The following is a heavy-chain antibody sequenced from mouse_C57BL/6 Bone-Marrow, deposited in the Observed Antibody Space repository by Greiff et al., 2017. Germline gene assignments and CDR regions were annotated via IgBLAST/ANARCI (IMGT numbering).Heavy chain of an antibody. CDR1: GFTFTDYY. J-gene: IGHJ1*03. V-gene: IGHV7-3*01. D-gene: IGHD2-5*01. Sequence: EVKLMESGGGLVQPGGSLSLSCAASGFTFTDYYMSWVRQPPGKALEWLGFIRNKANGYTTEYSASVKGRFTISRDNSQSILYLHMNALRAEDSATYYCARYNSNYVDWYFDVWGTGTTVTVSS. CDR3: ARYNSNYVDWYFDV. CDR2: IRNKANGYTT.